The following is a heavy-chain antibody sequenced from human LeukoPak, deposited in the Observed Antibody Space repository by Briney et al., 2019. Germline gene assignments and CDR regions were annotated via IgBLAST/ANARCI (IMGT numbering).Heavy chain of an antibody. D-gene: IGHD3-10*01. CDR3: ARGYMVRGVIIPF. Sequence: GGSLRLSCAASGFTFSSYWMSWVRQAPGKGLEWVANIKQDGSEKYYVDSVKGRFTISRDNAKNSLYLRMNSLRAEDTAVYYCARGYMVRGVIIPFWGQGTLVTVSS. CDR2: IKQDGSEK. J-gene: IGHJ4*02. V-gene: IGHV3-7*01. CDR1: GFTFSSYW.